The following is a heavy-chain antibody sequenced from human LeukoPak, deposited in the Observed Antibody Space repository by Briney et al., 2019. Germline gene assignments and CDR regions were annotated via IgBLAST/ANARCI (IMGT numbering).Heavy chain of an antibody. V-gene: IGHV4-34*01. Sequence: SETRSLTCAVYGGAFSGYYWSWIRQPPGKGLEWIGEINHSGSTNYNPSLKSRVTISVDTSQNQFSLKLNSVTAADTAVYYCARDTYYYGSGIDYWGQGTLVTVSS. CDR2: INHSGST. D-gene: IGHD3-10*01. CDR3: ARDTYYYGSGIDY. CDR1: GGAFSGYY. J-gene: IGHJ4*02.